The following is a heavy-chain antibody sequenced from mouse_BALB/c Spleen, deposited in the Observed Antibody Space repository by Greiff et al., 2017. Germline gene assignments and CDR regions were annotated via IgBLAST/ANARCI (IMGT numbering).Heavy chain of an antibody. D-gene: IGHD2-2*01. CDR3: ARNGGYDDDGGVFAY. V-gene: IGHV3-6*02. Sequence: EVQLQESGPGLVKPSQSLSLTCSVTGYSITSGYSWNWIRQFPGNKLEWMGYISYDGSNNYNPTLKNRITITRDTSTNQFFLKLNSVTTEDTATYCGARNGGYDDDGGVFAYWGQGTLVTVSA. J-gene: IGHJ3*01. CDR2: ISYDGSN. CDR1: GYSITSGYS.